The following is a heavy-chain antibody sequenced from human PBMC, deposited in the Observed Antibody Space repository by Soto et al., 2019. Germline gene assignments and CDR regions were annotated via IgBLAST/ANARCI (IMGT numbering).Heavy chain of an antibody. CDR3: ASHRYCSSTSCYLGYFDY. Sequence: SETLSLTCTVSSGSISTYYWSWIRQPPGKGLEWIGYIYYTGSTNYNPSLKTRVAISMDTSKNQFSLNLSSVTAADTAVYYCASHRYCSSTSCYLGYFDYWGQGTLVTVSS. CDR1: SGSISTYY. V-gene: IGHV4-59*08. J-gene: IGHJ4*02. CDR2: IYYTGST. D-gene: IGHD2-2*01.